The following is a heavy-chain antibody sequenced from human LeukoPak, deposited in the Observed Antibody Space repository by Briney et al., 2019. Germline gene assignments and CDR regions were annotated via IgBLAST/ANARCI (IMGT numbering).Heavy chain of an antibody. V-gene: IGHV4-59*11. CDR3: ARDRPSHESDY. CDR1: GGSISSHY. Sequence: SETLSLTCTVSGGSISSHYWSWIRQPPGKGLEWIGYIYYSGSINYNPSLKSRVTISVDTSKNQFSLRLSSVTAADTAVYYCARDRPSHESDYWGQGTLVTVSS. CDR2: IYYSGSI. J-gene: IGHJ4*02.